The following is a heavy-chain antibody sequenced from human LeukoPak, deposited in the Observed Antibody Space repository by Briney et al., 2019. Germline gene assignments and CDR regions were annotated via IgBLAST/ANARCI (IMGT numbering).Heavy chain of an antibody. V-gene: IGHV3-23*01. CDR3: SKAWTLTTWGGYFDY. J-gene: IGHJ4*02. D-gene: IGHD4-17*01. CDR1: GFTFSSYA. Sequence: SGGSLRLSCAPSGFTFSSYAMSCDRQAPGKGLEWVSAISGSGGSTYYADSVKGRFTISRDNSKNTLYLQMNSLRAEDTAVYYCSKAWTLTTWGGYFDYWAEGKVVTVSS. CDR2: ISGSGGST.